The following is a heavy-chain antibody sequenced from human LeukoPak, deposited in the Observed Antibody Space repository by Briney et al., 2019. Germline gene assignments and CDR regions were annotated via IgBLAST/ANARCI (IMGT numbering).Heavy chain of an antibody. CDR2: INPNSGDT. V-gene: IGHV1-2*06. CDR1: GYTFTAHY. D-gene: IGHD3-10*02. CDR3: AREEDYVADY. Sequence: GASVKVSCKASGYTFTAHYLHWVRQAPGQGLEWMGRINPNSGDTVYAQKFQGRVTMTGDTSISTTYTELSRLRSDDTAVYYCAREEDYVADYWGQGTLVTVSS. J-gene: IGHJ4*02.